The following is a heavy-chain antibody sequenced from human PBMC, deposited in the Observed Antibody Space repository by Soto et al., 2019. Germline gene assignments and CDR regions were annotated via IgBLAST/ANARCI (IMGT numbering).Heavy chain of an antibody. CDR3: AREFCSNTSRYAGRPFDL. CDR2: ISSSGDST. V-gene: IGHV3-23*01. J-gene: IGHJ4*02. Sequence: PGGSLRLSCGASGLSFYSYVMSWVRQAPGKGLEWVSAISSSGDSTYYAGSVKGRFTISRDSSKKLLFLQMNSLRAEDTAIYYCAREFCSNTSRYAGRPFDLWGQGTLVTVSS. D-gene: IGHD2-2*01. CDR1: GLSFYSYV.